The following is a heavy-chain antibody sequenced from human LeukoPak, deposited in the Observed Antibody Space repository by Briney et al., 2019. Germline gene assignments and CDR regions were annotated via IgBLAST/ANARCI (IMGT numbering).Heavy chain of an antibody. CDR2: ISGSGGST. V-gene: IGHV3-23*01. J-gene: IGHJ6*02. CDR3: ARGGMETMVRGVITPRRYYYGMDV. CDR1: GFTFSSYA. Sequence: PGGSLRLSCAASGFTFSSYAMSWVRQAPGKGLEWVSAISGSGGSTYYADSVKGRFTISRDNSKNTLYLQMNSLRAQDTAVYYCARGGMETMVRGVITPRRYYYGMDVWGQGTTVTVSS. D-gene: IGHD3-10*01.